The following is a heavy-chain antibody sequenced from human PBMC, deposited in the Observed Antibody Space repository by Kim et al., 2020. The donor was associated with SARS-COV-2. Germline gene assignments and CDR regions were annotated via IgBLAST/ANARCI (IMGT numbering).Heavy chain of an antibody. V-gene: IGHV1-69*13. Sequence: SVKVSCKASGGTFSSYAISWVRQAPGQGLEWMGGSIPIFGTANYAQKFQGRVTITADESTSTAYMELSSLRSEDTAVYYCARDLPRIVGALGGMDVWGQGTTVTVSS. CDR1: GGTFSSYA. CDR2: SIPIFGTA. D-gene: IGHD1-26*01. J-gene: IGHJ6*02. CDR3: ARDLPRIVGALGGMDV.